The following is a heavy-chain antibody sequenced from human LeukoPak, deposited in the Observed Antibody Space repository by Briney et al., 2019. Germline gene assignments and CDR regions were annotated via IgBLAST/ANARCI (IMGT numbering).Heavy chain of an antibody. CDR3: AREQPYYYDCSGYYTPFDY. CDR1: GGSISSGSYY. CDR2: IYTSGST. D-gene: IGHD3-22*01. Sequence: SQTLSLTCTVSGGSISSGSYYWSWIRQPAGKGLEWIGRIYTSGSTNYNPSLKSRVTISVDTSKNQFSLKLSSVTAADTAVYYCAREQPYYYDCSGYYTPFDYWGQGTLVTVSS. J-gene: IGHJ4*02. V-gene: IGHV4-61*02.